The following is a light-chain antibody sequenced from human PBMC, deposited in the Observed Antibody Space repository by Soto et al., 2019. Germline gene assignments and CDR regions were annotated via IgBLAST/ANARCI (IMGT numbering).Light chain of an antibody. CDR2: AAS. J-gene: IGKJ2*01. V-gene: IGKV1-9*01. CDR1: QGISSY. CDR3: QQLNNYPRT. Sequence: IPLTQSPSSLSAFVGDRVTITCRASQGISSYLAWYQQKPGKAPKLLIYAASTLQSGVPSRFSGSGSGTDFTLTIRSLQPEDFATYYCQQLNNYPRTFGQGTKLEIK.